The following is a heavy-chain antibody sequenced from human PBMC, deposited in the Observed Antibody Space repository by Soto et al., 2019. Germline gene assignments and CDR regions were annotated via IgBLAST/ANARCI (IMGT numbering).Heavy chain of an antibody. CDR3: AKDKSGTTAFDI. V-gene: IGHV3-23*01. J-gene: IGHJ3*02. D-gene: IGHD1-1*01. CDR2: INERGGST. CDR1: GFTFSTYA. Sequence: PRLSCADSGFTFSTYALSWVRQAPGEGLEWVSAINERGGSTYYADSVKGRFTISRDNSKNTLYLQMKSLRAEDTALYYCAKDKSGTTAFDIWGQGTMVTVSS.